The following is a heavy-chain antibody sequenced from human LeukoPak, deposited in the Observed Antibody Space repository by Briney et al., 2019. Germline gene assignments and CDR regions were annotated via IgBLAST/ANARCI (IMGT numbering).Heavy chain of an antibody. D-gene: IGHD3-9*01. Sequence: PGGSLRLFCTASGFTFSDYAMSWFRQAPGKGLEWVGFIRNKAYGGTAEYAASVKGRFTISRDDSKTIAYLQMNSLKTEDTAVYYCTREKRYFDWFQADYWGQGTLVTVSS. J-gene: IGHJ4*02. CDR3: TREKRYFDWFQADY. CDR1: GFTFSDYA. CDR2: IRNKAYGGTA. V-gene: IGHV3-49*03.